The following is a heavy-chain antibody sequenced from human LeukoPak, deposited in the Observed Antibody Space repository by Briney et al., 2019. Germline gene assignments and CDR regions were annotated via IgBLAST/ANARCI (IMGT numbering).Heavy chain of an antibody. Sequence: GGSLRLSCAASGFTFSSYSMNWVRQTPGKGLDWVSVISRGDSIYYADSVKGRFTISRDNSKNTLFLQMNSLRAEDTAVYFCARDELFDLWGQGTMVTVSS. CDR2: ISRGDSI. V-gene: IGHV3-66*01. J-gene: IGHJ3*01. CDR3: ARDELFDL. CDR1: GFTFSSYS.